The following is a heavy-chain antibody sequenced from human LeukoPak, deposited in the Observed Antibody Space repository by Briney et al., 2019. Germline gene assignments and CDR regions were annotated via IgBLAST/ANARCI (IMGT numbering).Heavy chain of an antibody. CDR2: IYYSGST. J-gene: IGHJ6*03. CDR1: GGSISSFY. V-gene: IGHV4-59*04. D-gene: IGHD2-2*01. Sequence: SETLSLTCTVSGGSISSFYWSWIRQPPGKGLEWIGYIYYSGSTYYNPSLKSRVTISVDTSKNQFSLKLSSVTAADTAVYYCASTCSSTSCSSYYYYMDVWGKGTTVTVSS. CDR3: ASTCSSTSCSSYYYYMDV.